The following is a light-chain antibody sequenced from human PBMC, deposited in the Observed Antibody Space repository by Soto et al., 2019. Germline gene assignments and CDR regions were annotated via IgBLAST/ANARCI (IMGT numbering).Light chain of an antibody. CDR3: FSYTSSGNYV. CDR1: SSDVGNYKY. J-gene: IGLJ1*01. CDR2: EVS. V-gene: IGLV2-14*01. Sequence: QSALTHPGSVSWSPGHSITISCAGTSSDVGNYKYVSWYQQHPGKAPKLMIYEVSNRPSGVSNRFSGSKSGNTASLTISGLQAEEETDYYCFSYTSSGNYVFGTGTKVTVL.